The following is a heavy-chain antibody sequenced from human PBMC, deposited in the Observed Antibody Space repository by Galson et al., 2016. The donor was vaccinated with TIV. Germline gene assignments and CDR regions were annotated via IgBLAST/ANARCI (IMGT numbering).Heavy chain of an antibody. CDR2: IDPEDSYT. Sequence: QSGAEVKKPGESLRISCKTSRYNFTNYWIIWVRQVPGKGLEWVGRIDPEDSYTEYIPSFQGHVTISSDQSIATSYLQWGSLTASDTAMYYCARPHYRDGDYWGLGTLVTVSS. CDR3: ARPHYRDGDY. CDR1: RYNFTNYW. D-gene: IGHD4-17*01. J-gene: IGHJ4*02. V-gene: IGHV5-10-1*01.